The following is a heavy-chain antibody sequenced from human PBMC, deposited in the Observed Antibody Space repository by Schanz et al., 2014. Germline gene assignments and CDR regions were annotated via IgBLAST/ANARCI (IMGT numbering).Heavy chain of an antibody. Sequence: VQLLESGGGLVQPGGSLRLSCVASGFTFSNHALSWVRQAPGKGLEWVSGIGGSGDSTHYADSVKGRFIISRDNSKNTLYLQVNSLRAEDTAVYYCAKHVRSLTGNDYWGQGTLVTVSS. J-gene: IGHJ4*02. CDR1: GFTFSNHA. CDR2: IGGSGDST. CDR3: AKHVRSLTGNDY. V-gene: IGHV3-23*01. D-gene: IGHD3-9*01.